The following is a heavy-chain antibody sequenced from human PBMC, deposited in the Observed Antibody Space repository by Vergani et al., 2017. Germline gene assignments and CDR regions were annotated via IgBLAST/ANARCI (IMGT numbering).Heavy chain of an antibody. Sequence: EVQLVESGGGLVKPGGSLRLSCAASGFTFSSYSMNWVRQAPGKGLEWVSSISSSSSYIYYADSVKGRFTISRDNAKNSLYLQMNSLRAEDTAVYYCARDRSASNSDYYYGMDVWGQGTTVTVSS. V-gene: IGHV3-21*01. D-gene: IGHD3-10*01. CDR3: ARDRSASNSDYYYGMDV. CDR1: GFTFSSYS. J-gene: IGHJ6*02. CDR2: ISSSSSYI.